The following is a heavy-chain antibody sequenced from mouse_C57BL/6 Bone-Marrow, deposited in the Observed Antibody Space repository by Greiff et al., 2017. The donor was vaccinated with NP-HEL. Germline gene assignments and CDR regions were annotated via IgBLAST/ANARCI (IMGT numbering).Heavy chain of an antibody. J-gene: IGHJ4*01. V-gene: IGHV1-63*01. CDR1: GYTFTNYW. CDR2: IYPGGGYT. CDR3: ARYGNYPYYAMDY. D-gene: IGHD2-1*01. Sequence: VKLVESGAELVRPGTSVKMSCKASGYTFTNYWIGWAKQRPGHGLEWIGDIYPGGGYTNYNEKFKGKATLTADKSSSTAYMQFSSLTSEDYAIYYCARYGNYPYYAMDYWGQGTSVTVSS.